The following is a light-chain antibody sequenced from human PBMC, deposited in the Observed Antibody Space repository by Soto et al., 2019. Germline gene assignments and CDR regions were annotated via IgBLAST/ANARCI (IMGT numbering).Light chain of an antibody. Sequence: QSALTQPASVSGSPGQSITISCTGTSSDVGGYKYVSWYQQHPGKAPKLMIYEVTNRPSGVSNRFSGYKSGNTASLTIYGLQAEDEADYYCSSYTSSSTQVFGGGTKLTVL. CDR1: SSDVGGYKY. V-gene: IGLV2-14*01. J-gene: IGLJ3*02. CDR3: SSYTSSSTQV. CDR2: EVT.